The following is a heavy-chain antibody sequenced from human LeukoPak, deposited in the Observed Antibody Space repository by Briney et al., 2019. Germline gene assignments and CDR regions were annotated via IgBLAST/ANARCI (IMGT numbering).Heavy chain of an antibody. CDR3: ARYSSSWYLDY. V-gene: IGHV3-21*01. J-gene: IGHJ4*02. D-gene: IGHD6-13*01. CDR2: ISSSSYHI. CDR1: GFTFTSYS. Sequence: PGGSLRLSCAASGFTFTSYSMIWVRQAPGKGLEWVSSISSSSYHIYYTDSVKSRFTISRDNANNSVSLQMNSLRAEATAVYYCARYSSSWYLDYWGQGTLVTVSS.